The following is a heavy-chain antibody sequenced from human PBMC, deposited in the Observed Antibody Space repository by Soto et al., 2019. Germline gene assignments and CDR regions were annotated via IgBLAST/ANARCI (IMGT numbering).Heavy chain of an antibody. D-gene: IGHD2-8*01. Sequence: EVQLVESGGGLVQPGGSLRLSCAASGFTFSTYSMNWVRQAPGKGLEWIAYITSSSSTIFYADSVKGRFTISRDNSKNTLYLQMNSLRAEDTAVYYCARDLQWCMLQYAGSCGMDVWGQGTTVTVSS. CDR1: GFTFSTYS. CDR3: ARDLQWCMLQYAGSCGMDV. CDR2: ITSSSSTI. J-gene: IGHJ6*02. V-gene: IGHV3-48*01.